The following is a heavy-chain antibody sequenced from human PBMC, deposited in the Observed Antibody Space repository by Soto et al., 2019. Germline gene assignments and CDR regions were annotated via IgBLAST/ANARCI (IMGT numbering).Heavy chain of an antibody. Sequence: SPTLSRTCAISGDSVCSNSGAWNCIRQSPSRGLEWLGRTYYRSKWYNDYAVSVKSRITINPDTSKNQFSLQLNTVTPEDTAVYYCARDHIVVVPAALPTYYYYGMDVWGQGTTVTVSS. CDR2: TYYRSKWYN. V-gene: IGHV6-1*01. D-gene: IGHD2-2*01. J-gene: IGHJ6*02. CDR1: GDSVCSNSGA. CDR3: ARDHIVVVPAALPTYYYYGMDV.